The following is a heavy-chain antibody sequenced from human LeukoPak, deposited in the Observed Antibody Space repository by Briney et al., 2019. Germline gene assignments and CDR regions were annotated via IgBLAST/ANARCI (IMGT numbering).Heavy chain of an antibody. CDR2: ISGSGGST. CDR3: AKQFDWFPFDY. V-gene: IGHV3-23*01. J-gene: IGHJ4*02. D-gene: IGHD3-9*01. Sequence: PGGSLRLSCAATGFTFSCYARSWVRQAPGKGLEWVSAISGSGGSTYYADSVKGRFTISRDNSKNTLYLQMNSLRAEDTAVYYCAKQFDWFPFDYWGQGTLVTVSS. CDR1: GFTFSCYA.